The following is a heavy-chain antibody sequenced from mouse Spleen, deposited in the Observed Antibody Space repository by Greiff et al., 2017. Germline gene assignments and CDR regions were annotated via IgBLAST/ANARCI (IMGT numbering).Heavy chain of an antibody. CDR3: ARHANPEGGYFDY. D-gene: IGHD4-1*01. V-gene: IGHV2-6-1*01. CDR2: IWSDGST. CDR1: GFSLTSYG. Sequence: VKLVESGPGLVAPSQSLSITCTVSGFSLTSYGVHWVRQPPGKGLEWLVVIWSDGSTTYNSALKSRLSISKDNSKSQVFLKMNSLQTDDTAMYYCARHANPEGGYFDYWGQGTTLTVSS. J-gene: IGHJ2*01.